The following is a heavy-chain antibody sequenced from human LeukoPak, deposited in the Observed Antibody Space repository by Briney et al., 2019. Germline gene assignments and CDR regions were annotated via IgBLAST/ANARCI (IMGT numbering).Heavy chain of an antibody. CDR1: GFIFSSYS. D-gene: IGHD6-19*01. J-gene: IGHJ4*02. Sequence: TGGSLRLSCAASGFIFSSYSMNWVRQAPGKGLEWVSSISSSSSYIYYADSVKGRFTISRDNAKNSLYLQMNSLRAEDTAVYYCARDRIAVAGNHFDYWGQGTLVTVSS. CDR3: ARDRIAVAGNHFDY. CDR2: ISSSSSYI. V-gene: IGHV3-21*01.